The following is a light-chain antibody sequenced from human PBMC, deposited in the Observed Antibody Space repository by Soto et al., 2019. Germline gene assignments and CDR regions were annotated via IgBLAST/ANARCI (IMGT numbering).Light chain of an antibody. CDR1: QSVSNS. J-gene: IGKJ4*01. Sequence: EIVLTQSPATLSPSPGERATLSCWASQSVSNSLAWYQQRPGQSPRLLIYDVSTRATGIPARFSGSGSGTDFTLTISSLQTEDFAFYYCQQRNNWPLTFGGGTKVEI. V-gene: IGKV3-11*01. CDR2: DVS. CDR3: QQRNNWPLT.